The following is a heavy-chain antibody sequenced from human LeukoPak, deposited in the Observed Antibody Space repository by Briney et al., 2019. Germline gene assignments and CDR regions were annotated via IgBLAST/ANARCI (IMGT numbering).Heavy chain of an antibody. CDR1: GFPFSDYW. CDR2: INQDGSIQ. Sequence: PGGSLRLSCAASGFPFSDYWMDWVSQAPGKGMEWVANINQDGSIQYYADSVRGRFIISRNNAKNSLYLQMYSLRAENTAIYFCSRSLDYLGQGARVTVSS. V-gene: IGHV3-7*01. CDR3: SRSLDY. J-gene: IGHJ4*02.